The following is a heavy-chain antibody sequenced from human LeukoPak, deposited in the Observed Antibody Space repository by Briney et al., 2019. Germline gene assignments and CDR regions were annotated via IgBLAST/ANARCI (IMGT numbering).Heavy chain of an antibody. Sequence: GGSLRLSCAASGFTFSNYGMHWVCQAPAKGLEWVAFIRYDANTKYYADSVKGRFTISRDNSKSTFYLQMNSLRAEDTALYYCANKAGPRCGGDCYSLDYWGQGTRVTVSS. CDR3: ANKAGPRCGGDCYSLDY. J-gene: IGHJ4*02. V-gene: IGHV3-30*02. CDR2: IRYDANTK. D-gene: IGHD2-21*02. CDR1: GFTFSNYG.